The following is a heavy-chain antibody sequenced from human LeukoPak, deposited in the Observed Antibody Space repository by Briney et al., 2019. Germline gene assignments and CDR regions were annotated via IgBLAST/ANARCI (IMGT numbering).Heavy chain of an antibody. CDR2: INHSGRT. J-gene: IGHJ4*02. CDR1: GGSFSGYY. Sequence: SETLSLTCAVYGGSFSGYYWNWIRQPPGKGLEWIGEINHSGRTNYIPSLKSRVTISVDTSKNQFSLKLSSVTAADTAVYYCARDPWEGDCSGDSCSGYWGQGTLVTVSS. D-gene: IGHD2-15*01. V-gene: IGHV4-34*01. CDR3: ARDPWEGDCSGDSCSGY.